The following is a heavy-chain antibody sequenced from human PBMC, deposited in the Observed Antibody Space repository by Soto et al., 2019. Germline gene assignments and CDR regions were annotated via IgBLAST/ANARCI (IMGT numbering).Heavy chain of an antibody. Sequence: QVQLVESGGGVVQPGRSLRLSCAASGFTFSSYGMHWVRQAPGKGLEWVAVIWHDGSNKDYADSVKGRFTISRDNSKNTLYLQMKSLRGEDTAVYYCERDLAGKEDYDFWSGYPRYYYYGMDVWGQGTTVTVSS. CDR2: IWHDGSNK. CDR1: GFTFSSYG. CDR3: ERDLAGKEDYDFWSGYPRYYYYGMDV. V-gene: IGHV3-33*01. J-gene: IGHJ6*02. D-gene: IGHD3-3*01.